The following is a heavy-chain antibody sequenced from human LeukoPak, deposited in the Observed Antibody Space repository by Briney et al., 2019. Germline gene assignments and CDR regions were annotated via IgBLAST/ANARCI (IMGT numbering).Heavy chain of an antibody. CDR2: IRSKAYGETA. CDR3: TTDYSSPAN. V-gene: IGHV3-49*03. D-gene: IGHD6-19*01. J-gene: IGHJ4*02. Sequence: PGGSLRLSCTASGFTFGDYAMSWIRQAPGKGLEWVGFIRSKAYGETADYAASVKGRFTISRDDSKAIAYLQMNSLKTEDTAVYHCTTDYSSPANWGQGTLVTVSS. CDR1: GFTFGDYA.